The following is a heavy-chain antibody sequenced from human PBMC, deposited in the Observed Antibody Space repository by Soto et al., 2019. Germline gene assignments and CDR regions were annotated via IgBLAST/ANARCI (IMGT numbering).Heavy chain of an antibody. D-gene: IGHD3-9*01. CDR1: GGTFDHAA. J-gene: IGHJ4*02. CDR2: IKPMFNST. V-gene: IGHV1-69*01. CDR3: ARQIFAADY. Sequence: QVQLVQSGAEVKKPGSSVKVSCEAPGGTFDHAAITWVRQAPGQGLEWVGGIKPMFNSTHYAQKFQGRVTITADAVTSTAFMELRGLTSDDTAVYYCARQIFAADYWGQGTLLVVSS.